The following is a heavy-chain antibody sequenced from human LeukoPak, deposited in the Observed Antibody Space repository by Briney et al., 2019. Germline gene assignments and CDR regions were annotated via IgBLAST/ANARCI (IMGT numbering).Heavy chain of an antibody. CDR3: ARVGGRVSPYYFDY. Sequence: SVKVSCKASGGTFSSYAISWVRQAPGQGLEWMGGIIPIFGTANYAQKFQGRVTITADESTSTAYMALSSLRSEDTAVYYCARVGGRVSPYYFDYWGQGTLVTVSS. D-gene: IGHD2-15*01. CDR1: GGTFSSYA. J-gene: IGHJ4*02. CDR2: IIPIFGTA. V-gene: IGHV1-69*13.